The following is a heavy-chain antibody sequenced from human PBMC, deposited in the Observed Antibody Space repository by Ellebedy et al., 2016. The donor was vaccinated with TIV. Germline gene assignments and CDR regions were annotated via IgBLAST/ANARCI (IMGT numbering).Heavy chain of an antibody. CDR2: INPSGGST. CDR1: GGTFSSYA. CDR3: ARAHSSGWSGIFDY. J-gene: IGHJ4*02. Sequence: ASVKVSXKASGGTFSSYAISWVRQAPGQGLEWMGIINPSGGSTSYAQKFQGRVTMTRDTSTSTVYMELSSLRSEDTAVYYCARAHSSGWSGIFDYWGQGTLVTVSS. D-gene: IGHD6-19*01. V-gene: IGHV1-46*01.